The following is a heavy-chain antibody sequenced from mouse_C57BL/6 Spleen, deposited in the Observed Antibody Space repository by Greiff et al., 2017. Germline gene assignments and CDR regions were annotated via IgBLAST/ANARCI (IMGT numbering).Heavy chain of an antibody. CDR3: ARDGSSYRYAMDY. J-gene: IGHJ4*01. CDR2: IHPNSGST. D-gene: IGHD1-1*01. Sequence: VQLQQSGAELVKPGASVKLSCKASGYTFTSYWMHWVKQRPGQGLEWIGMIHPNSGSTNYNEKFKSKATLTVDKSSSTAYMQLSSLTSEDSAVYYCARDGSSYRYAMDYWGQGTSVTVSS. V-gene: IGHV1-64*01. CDR1: GYTFTSYW.